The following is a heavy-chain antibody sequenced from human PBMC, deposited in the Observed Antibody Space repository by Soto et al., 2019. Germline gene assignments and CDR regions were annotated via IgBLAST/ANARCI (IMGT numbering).Heavy chain of an antibody. CDR1: GGSISSGDYY. V-gene: IGHV4-30-4*08. D-gene: IGHD3-16*02. CDR3: ASVFNYDYVWGSYRYKGGDAFDI. J-gene: IGHJ3*02. Sequence: SETLSLTCTVSGGSISSGDYYWIRLRPPQGKGLVWNGNSYHRGNTYDNPAHKSRVSISVDTSKHRISLKLSSVTAADPAVYYCASVFNYDYVWGSYRYKGGDAFDIWGQGTMVTVSS. CDR2: SYHRGNT.